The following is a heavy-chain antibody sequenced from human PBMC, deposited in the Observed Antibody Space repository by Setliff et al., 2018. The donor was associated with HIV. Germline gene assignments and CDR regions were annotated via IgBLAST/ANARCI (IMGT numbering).Heavy chain of an antibody. CDR3: ARVRYCSGGSCYGVEYWFDP. CDR2: IHPSGGST. J-gene: IGHJ5*02. D-gene: IGHD2-15*01. CDR1: GYTFTSYY. Sequence: AASVKVSCQASGYTFTSYYIHWVRQAPGQGLEWMGVIHPSGGSTSYAQSFQDRVTMTRDTSTSTVYMELSSLGSEDTAVYYCARVRYCSGGSCYGVEYWFDPWGQGTLVTVSS. V-gene: IGHV1-46*01.